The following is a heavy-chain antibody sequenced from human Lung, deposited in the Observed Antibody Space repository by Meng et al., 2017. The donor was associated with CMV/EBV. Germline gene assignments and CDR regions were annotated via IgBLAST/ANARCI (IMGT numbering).Heavy chain of an antibody. Sequence: SETXSLXCTVSGGSTNSYYWTWIRQAPGKGLEWIGYVFYTGTTKYNPSLKSRVTMSLDTSKSHFSLKLTSVTAADTAIYHCARGRAQIGWFDPWCQGTLVTVSS. J-gene: IGHJ5*02. CDR1: GGSTNSYY. CDR3: ARGRAQIGWFDP. CDR2: VFYTGTT. D-gene: IGHD3-16*01. V-gene: IGHV4-59*01.